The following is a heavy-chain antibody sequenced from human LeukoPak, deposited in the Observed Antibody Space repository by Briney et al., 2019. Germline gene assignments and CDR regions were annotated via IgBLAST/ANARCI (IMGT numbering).Heavy chain of an antibody. V-gene: IGHV3-23*01. CDR3: AKLAGIRGWFVYYFDY. CDR2: MRGRGDTS. D-gene: IGHD6-19*01. CDR1: GFTVGTPA. Sequence: GRSLRLSRAPSGFTVGTPAMTSVSQAPSNGLGWVSCMRGRGDTSYYADSVKGRFTISRDNSKNTLFLQMNSLRAEDTAVYYCAKLAGIRGWFVYYFDYWGQGTLVTVS. J-gene: IGHJ4*02.